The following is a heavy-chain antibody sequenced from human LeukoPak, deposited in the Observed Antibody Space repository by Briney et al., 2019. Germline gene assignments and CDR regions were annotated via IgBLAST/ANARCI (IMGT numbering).Heavy chain of an antibody. CDR3: TRTKYSSAWHLDY. J-gene: IGHJ4*02. D-gene: IGHD6-19*01. Sequence: PGGSLRLSCTTSGFTFGDYAMTWVRQAPGKGLEWVGFIRSKVYGGTTEYAASVKGRFTISRDDSKSIAYLQMNSLEIEDTAVYYCTRTKYSSAWHLDYWGQGTLVTVSS. CDR1: GFTFGDYA. CDR2: IRSKVYGGTT. V-gene: IGHV3-49*04.